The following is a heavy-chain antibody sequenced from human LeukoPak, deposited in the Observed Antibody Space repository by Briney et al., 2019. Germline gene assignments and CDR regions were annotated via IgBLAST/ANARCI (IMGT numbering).Heavy chain of an antibody. CDR3: ARETLGWGATHFDY. Sequence: PGGSLRLSCSASGFTFSSYSMNWVRQAPGKGLEWVSYISSSGTTIYYADSVKGRFTISRDNAKNSLYLQMNSLRAEDTAVYYCARETLGWGATHFDYWGQGTLVTVSS. J-gene: IGHJ4*02. CDR1: GFTFSSYS. V-gene: IGHV3-48*04. D-gene: IGHD1-26*01. CDR2: ISSSGTTI.